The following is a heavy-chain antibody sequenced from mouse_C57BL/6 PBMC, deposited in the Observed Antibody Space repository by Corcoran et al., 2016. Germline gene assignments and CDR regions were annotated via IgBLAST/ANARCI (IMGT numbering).Heavy chain of an antibody. D-gene: IGHD3-2*02. CDR2: INTYSGVP. V-gene: IGHV9-3*01. Sequence: QIQLVQSGPELKKPGETVKISCKASGYTFTTYGMSWVKQAPGKGLKWMGWINTYSGVPTYADDFKGRFAFSLETSASPAYLQSNNLKNEETATYFCARRGARTAQAMLAYWGQGTLVTVSA. CDR3: ARRGARTAQAMLAY. CDR1: GYTFTTYG. J-gene: IGHJ3*01.